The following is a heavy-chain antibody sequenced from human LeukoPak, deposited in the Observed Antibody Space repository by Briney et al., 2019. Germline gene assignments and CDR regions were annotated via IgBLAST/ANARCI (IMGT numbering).Heavy chain of an antibody. CDR2: IYYSGST. CDR1: GGSISSTTYY. Sequence: SETLSLTCTVPGGSISSTTYYWGCIRQPPGKGLEWIGSIYYSGSTYYNPSLKSRVTMSVDTSKNQFSLNLSSVTAADTAVYYCARLYGDYYFDYWGQGTLVTVSS. J-gene: IGHJ4*02. V-gene: IGHV4-39*01. CDR3: ARLYGDYYFDY. D-gene: IGHD4-17*01.